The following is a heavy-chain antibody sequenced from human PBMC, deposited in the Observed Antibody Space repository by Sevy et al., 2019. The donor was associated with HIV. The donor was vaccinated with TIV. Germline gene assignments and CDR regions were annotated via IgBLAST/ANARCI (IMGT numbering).Heavy chain of an antibody. D-gene: IGHD3-3*01. Sequence: SETLSLTCTVSGGSISSSSYYWGWIRQPPGKGLEWIGSIYYSGSTYYNPSLKSRATISVDTSKNQFSLKLSSVTAADTAVYYCARRQGFLEANYYYGMDVWGQGTTVTVSS. V-gene: IGHV4-39*01. CDR1: GGSISSSSYY. CDR3: ARRQGFLEANYYYGMDV. J-gene: IGHJ6*02. CDR2: IYYSGST.